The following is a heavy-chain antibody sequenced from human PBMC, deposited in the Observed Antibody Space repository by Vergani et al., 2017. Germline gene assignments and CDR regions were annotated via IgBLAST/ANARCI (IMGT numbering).Heavy chain of an antibody. CDR2: ISWNSGSI. D-gene: IGHD4-17*01. CDR1: GFTFDDYA. Sequence: EVQLVESGGGLVQPGRSLRLSCAASGFTFDDYAMHWVRQAPGKGLEWVSGISWNSGSIGYADSVKGRFTISRDNAKNSLYLQMNSLRAEDTALYYCAKDRGDYDAFDIWGQGTMVTVSS. J-gene: IGHJ3*02. V-gene: IGHV3-9*01. CDR3: AKDRGDYDAFDI.